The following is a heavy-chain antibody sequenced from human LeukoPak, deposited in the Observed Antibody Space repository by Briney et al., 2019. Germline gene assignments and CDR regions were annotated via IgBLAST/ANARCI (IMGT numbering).Heavy chain of an antibody. CDR2: IYYTGSA. D-gene: IGHD6-13*01. V-gene: IGHV4-59*01. CDR3: ARSGGISSDY. CDR1: AGSISSYY. J-gene: IGHJ4*02. Sequence: SETLSLTCTVSAGSISSYYWSWIRQPPGKGLEWIGCIYYTGSANYNPSLNSRVTISVDTSKNQFSLQLTSVTAADSAVYFCARSGGISSDYWGQGTLVTVSS.